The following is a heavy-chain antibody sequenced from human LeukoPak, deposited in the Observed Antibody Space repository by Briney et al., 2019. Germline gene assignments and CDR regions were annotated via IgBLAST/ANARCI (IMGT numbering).Heavy chain of an antibody. J-gene: IGHJ4*02. D-gene: IGHD3-22*01. V-gene: IGHV4-28*01. Sequence: PSDTLSLTCAVSGYSISTSSWWGWIRQAPGKGLEWIGYIYYSGTTYYSPSLKSRVTMSVDTSKNQFSLRLGSVTAVDTAVYYCARNDLESSGFDYWSQGTLVTVSS. CDR2: IYYSGTT. CDR1: GYSISTSSW. CDR3: ARNDLESSGFDY.